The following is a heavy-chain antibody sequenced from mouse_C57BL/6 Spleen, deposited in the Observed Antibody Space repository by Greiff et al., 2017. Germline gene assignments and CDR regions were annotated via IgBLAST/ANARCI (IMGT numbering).Heavy chain of an antibody. J-gene: IGHJ3*01. D-gene: IGHD3-2*02. CDR2: IDPEDGDT. V-gene: IGHV14-2*01. Sequence: VQLQQSGAELVKPGASVKLSCTASGFNIKDYYMHWVKQRTEQGLEWIGRIDPEDGDTKYAPKFQGKATITTDTSSNTAYLQLSSLSSEDTAVYYSARGGSGYVFAYWGQGTLVTVSA. CDR1: GFNIKDYY. CDR3: ARGGSGYVFAY.